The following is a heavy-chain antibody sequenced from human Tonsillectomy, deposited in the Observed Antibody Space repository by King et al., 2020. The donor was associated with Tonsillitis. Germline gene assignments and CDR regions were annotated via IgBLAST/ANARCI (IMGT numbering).Heavy chain of an antibody. CDR2: ISSSSSYI. CDR1: GFTFSSYS. Sequence: VQLVESGGGLVKPGGSLRLSCAASGFTFSSYSMNWVRQAPGKGLEWVSSISSSSSYIYYADSVKGRFTISRDNAKNSLYLQMNSLRAEDTAVYYCARDRPQWLSLHRAFDIWGQGTMVTVSS. V-gene: IGHV3-21*01. CDR3: ARDRPQWLSLHRAFDI. J-gene: IGHJ3*02. D-gene: IGHD3-22*01.